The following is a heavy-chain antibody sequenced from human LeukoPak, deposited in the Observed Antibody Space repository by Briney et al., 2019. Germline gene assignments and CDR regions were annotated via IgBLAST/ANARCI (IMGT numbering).Heavy chain of an antibody. V-gene: IGHV3-9*01. J-gene: IGHJ3*01. CDR2: ITWGRDNL. CDR3: ARLRNVGGNPHPFNV. D-gene: IGHD4-23*01. CDR1: GFIFDDYA. Sequence: GGSLRLSCAVSGFIFDDYAMHWVRQAPGNGLEWVSGITWGRDNLAYAASVKGRFTISRDNAKKSLYLQMNSLRAEDTAVYYCARLRNVGGNPHPFNVWGQGTTVTVSS.